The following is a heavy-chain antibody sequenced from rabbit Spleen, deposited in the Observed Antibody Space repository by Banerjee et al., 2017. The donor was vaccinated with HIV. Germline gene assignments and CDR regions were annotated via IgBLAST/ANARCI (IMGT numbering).Heavy chain of an antibody. Sequence: QLTETGGGLVQPGGSLTLSCKASGIDFTNYYITWVRQAPGKGLEWIGIIYAAKGSTDYASWVNGRFTISSDNAQSTVDLKMTSLTAADTATYFCARGIDYAGYAGFGYVSIYYFNLWGQGTLVTVS. J-gene: IGHJ4*01. CDR2: IYAAKGST. D-gene: IGHD4-2*01. CDR3: ARGIDYAGYAGFGYVSIYYFNL. CDR1: GIDFTNYY. V-gene: IGHV1S7*01.